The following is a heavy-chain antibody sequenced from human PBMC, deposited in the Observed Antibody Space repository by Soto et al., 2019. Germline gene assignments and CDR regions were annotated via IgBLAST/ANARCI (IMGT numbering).Heavy chain of an antibody. J-gene: IGHJ6*02. D-gene: IGHD3-22*01. Sequence: ASVKVSCKASGYTFTSYGISWVRQAPGHGLEWMGGISDYNGNTNYAQKLQGRVTMTTDTSTSTAYMELRSLRSDDTAVYYCASDTYYYDSSGARTFGYYGMDVWGQGTTVTVSS. CDR1: GYTFTSYG. V-gene: IGHV1-18*01. CDR2: ISDYNGNT. CDR3: ASDTYYYDSSGARTFGYYGMDV.